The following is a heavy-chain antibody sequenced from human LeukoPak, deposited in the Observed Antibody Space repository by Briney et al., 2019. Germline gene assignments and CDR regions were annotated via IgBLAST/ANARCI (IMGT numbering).Heavy chain of an antibody. CDR1: GFTVSSNY. D-gene: IGHD6-25*01. CDR3: ARGWAYSSDYYYYYMDV. Sequence: GGSLRLSCAASGFTVSSNYMSWVRQAPGKGLEWVSVIYSGGSTYYADSVKGRFTTSRDNSKNTLYLQMNSLRAEDTAVYYCARGWAYSSDYYYYYMDVWGKGTTVTISS. J-gene: IGHJ6*03. V-gene: IGHV3-53*01. CDR2: IYSGGST.